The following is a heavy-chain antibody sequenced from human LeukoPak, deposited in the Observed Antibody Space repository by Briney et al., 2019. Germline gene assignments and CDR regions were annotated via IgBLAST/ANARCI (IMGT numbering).Heavy chain of an antibody. V-gene: IGHV1-18*01. J-gene: IGHJ4*02. CDR3: AREYGGNPGLFGY. D-gene: IGHD4-23*01. Sequence: ASVKVSCKASGYTFIGYSISWVRQAPAHGLEWMGWITPYNGNTNYVQNFQGRVAMTTDTSTSTAYMELRSLRSDDTAVYYCAREYGGNPGLFGYWGQGTLVTVSS. CDR2: ITPYNGNT. CDR1: GYTFIGYS.